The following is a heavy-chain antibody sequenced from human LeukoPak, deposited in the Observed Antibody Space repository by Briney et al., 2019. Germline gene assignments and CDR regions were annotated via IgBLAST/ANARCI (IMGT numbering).Heavy chain of an antibody. J-gene: IGHJ1*01. CDR2: INTYNGNT. CDR3: ARLAVGSSWFHAY. Sequence: GASVKVSCKASGYTFNTYEIAWVRQAPGQGLEWMGWINTYNGNTNYAQKVQGRVTMTTDTSTSTGYMELRHLRSDDTGLYYCARLAVGSSWFHAYWGQGTLVPVSS. V-gene: IGHV1-18*01. CDR1: GYTFNTYE. D-gene: IGHD6-13*01.